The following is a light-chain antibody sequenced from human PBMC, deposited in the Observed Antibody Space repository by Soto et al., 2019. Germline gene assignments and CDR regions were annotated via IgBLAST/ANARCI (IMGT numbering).Light chain of an antibody. CDR2: QVS. CDR1: SSDVGAYDF. J-gene: IGLJ3*02. Sequence: QSALTQAASASGSPGQSITISCSGTSSDVGAYDFVSWYQQHPGKAPKLMIFQVSNRPSGVSSRFSGSKSGNTASLTISGLQAEDEADYYCASHTTSGTWVFGGGTKLTV. CDR3: ASHTTSGTWV. V-gene: IGLV2-14*01.